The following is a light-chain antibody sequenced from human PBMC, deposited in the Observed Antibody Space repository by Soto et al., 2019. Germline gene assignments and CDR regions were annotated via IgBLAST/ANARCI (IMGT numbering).Light chain of an antibody. CDR2: KAS. V-gene: IGKV1-5*03. J-gene: IGKJ1*01. Sequence: IQMTQSPSTLSGSVGGRVTITCRASQTISSQLAWYQQKPGKAPKLLIYKASTLNSGVPSRFSGSGSGTEFTLTISSLQAEDFATYYCQHYNSYPEAFGQGTKADI. CDR3: QHYNSYPEA. CDR1: QTISSQ.